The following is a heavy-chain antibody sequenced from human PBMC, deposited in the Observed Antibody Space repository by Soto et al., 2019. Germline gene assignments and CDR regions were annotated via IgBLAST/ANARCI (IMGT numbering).Heavy chain of an antibody. CDR1: GYTFTHYG. V-gene: IGHV1-18*04. CDR2: ISAYNGNT. J-gene: IGHJ4*02. D-gene: IGHD2-15*01. Sequence: QIQLVQSGAQMKKPGASVKVSCKPSGYTFTHYGVSWLRQAPGQGLEWMGWISAYNGNTDYAHKFQGRVALTTDTSTSTAYMELRGLSPDDTAVYYWARDVPGSGVPFWDYWGQGTLVTVSS. CDR3: ARDVPGSGVPFWDY.